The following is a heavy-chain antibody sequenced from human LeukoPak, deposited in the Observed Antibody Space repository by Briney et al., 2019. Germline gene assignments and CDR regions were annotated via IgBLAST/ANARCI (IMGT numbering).Heavy chain of an antibody. D-gene: IGHD3-16*01. CDR2: IIPIFGTA. J-gene: IGHJ6*03. V-gene: IGHV1-69*05. CDR1: GGTFSSYA. Sequence: ASVKVSCKASGGTFSSYAISWVRQAPGQGLEWMGGIIPIFGTANYAQKFQGRVTITTDESTSTAYMELSSLRSEDTAVYYCASCHGDYYYYMDVWGKGTTVTVSS. CDR3: ASCHGDYYYYMDV.